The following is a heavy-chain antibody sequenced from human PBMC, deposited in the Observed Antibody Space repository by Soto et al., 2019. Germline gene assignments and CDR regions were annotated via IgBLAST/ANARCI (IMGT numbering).Heavy chain of an antibody. J-gene: IGHJ4*02. CDR2: IIPIFGTA. CDR3: ARDISLPYCSGGNCYSGLV. CDR1: GGTFSSYA. Sequence: QVQLVQSGAEVKKPGSSVKVSCKASGGTFSSYAISWVRQAPGQGLEWMGGIIPIFGTANYAQKFQGRVTITADESTSTAYMELSSLRSEDTAVYYCARDISLPYCSGGNCYSGLVWGQGTLVTVSS. V-gene: IGHV1-69*01. D-gene: IGHD2-15*01.